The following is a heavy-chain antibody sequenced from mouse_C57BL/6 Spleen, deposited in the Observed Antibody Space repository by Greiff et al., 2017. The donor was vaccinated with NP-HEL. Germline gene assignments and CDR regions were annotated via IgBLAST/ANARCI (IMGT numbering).Heavy chain of an antibody. CDR2: ISYSGST. Sequence: EVKLEESGPGMVKPSQSLSLTCTVTGYSITSGYDWHWIRHFPGNKLEWMGYISYSGSTNYNPSLKSRISITHDTSKNHFFLKLNSVTTEDTATYYCAREGGSSAMDYWGQGTSVTVSS. CDR3: AREGGSSAMDY. CDR1: GYSITSGYD. V-gene: IGHV3-1*01. J-gene: IGHJ4*01.